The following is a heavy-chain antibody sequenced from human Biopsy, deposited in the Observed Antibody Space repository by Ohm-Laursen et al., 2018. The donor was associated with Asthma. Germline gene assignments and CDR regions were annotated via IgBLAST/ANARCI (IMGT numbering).Heavy chain of an antibody. Sequence: SVKVSCKASGYPFIGYPIHWIRQAPGQGLEWMGRINPNSGATNYAQKFQGRVTMTRDTSISTAYMEVSRLRSDDTAVYYCARGQKSAGDRWFDPWGQGTLVTVSS. CDR1: GYPFIGYP. D-gene: IGHD6-13*01. CDR2: INPNSGAT. CDR3: ARGQKSAGDRWFDP. J-gene: IGHJ5*02. V-gene: IGHV1-2*06.